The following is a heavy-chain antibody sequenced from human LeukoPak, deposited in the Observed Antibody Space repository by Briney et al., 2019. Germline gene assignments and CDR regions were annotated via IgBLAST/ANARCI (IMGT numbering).Heavy chain of an antibody. CDR2: INHSGST. J-gene: IGHJ4*02. Sequence: PSETLSLTCAVYGGSFSGYYWSWIRQPPGKGLEWIGEINHSGSTNYNPSLKSRVTISVDTSKNQFSLKLSSVTAADTAVYYCASNPLLFGELLPYYFDYWGQGTLVTVSS. CDR3: ASNPLLFGELLPYYFDY. V-gene: IGHV4-34*01. D-gene: IGHD3-10*02. CDR1: GGSFSGYY.